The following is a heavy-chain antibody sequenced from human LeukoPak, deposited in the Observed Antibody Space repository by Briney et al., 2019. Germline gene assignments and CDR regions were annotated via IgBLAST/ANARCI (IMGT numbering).Heavy chain of an antibody. V-gene: IGHV1-2*02. CDR2: INPNSGGT. J-gene: IGHJ4*02. Sequence: ASVKVSCKASGYTFTGYYMHWVRQAPGQGLEWMGWINPNSGGTNYAQKFQGRVTMTRDTSISTVYMELSRLRSDDTAVYYCARVVIVSTVSNDYWGQGTLVTVSS. CDR3: ARVVIVSTVSNDY. CDR1: GYTFTGYY. D-gene: IGHD3-16*02.